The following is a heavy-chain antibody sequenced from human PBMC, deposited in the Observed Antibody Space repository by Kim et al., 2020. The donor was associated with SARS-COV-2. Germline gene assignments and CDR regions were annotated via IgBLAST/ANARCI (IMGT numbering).Heavy chain of an antibody. Sequence: ASVKVSCKASGYTITSYDINWVRQATGQGLEWMGWMNPNSGNTGYAQKFQGRVTMTRNTSISTAYMELSSLRSEDTAVYYCARSGGNSGIDSAFDIWGQGTMVTVSS. D-gene: IGHD2-21*02. J-gene: IGHJ3*02. CDR2: MNPNSGNT. V-gene: IGHV1-8*01. CDR3: ARSGGNSGIDSAFDI. CDR1: GYTITSYD.